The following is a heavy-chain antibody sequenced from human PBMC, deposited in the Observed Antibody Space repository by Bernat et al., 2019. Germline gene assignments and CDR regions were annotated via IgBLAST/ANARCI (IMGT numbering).Heavy chain of an antibody. CDR1: GDSLSSSYW. J-gene: IGHJ4*02. D-gene: IGHD3-16*01. CDR3: ARETRNSGAYTTDY. V-gene: IGHV4-4*02. Sequence: QVQLQESGPGLVKPSGTLSLTCAVSGDSLSSSYWWSWVRQPPGKGLEWIGEIQHSGSTNYNPSLKSRVTISVDTSKNQFSLKLRSVTAADTAVYYCARETRNSGAYTTDYWGQGALVTVSS. CDR2: IQHSGST.